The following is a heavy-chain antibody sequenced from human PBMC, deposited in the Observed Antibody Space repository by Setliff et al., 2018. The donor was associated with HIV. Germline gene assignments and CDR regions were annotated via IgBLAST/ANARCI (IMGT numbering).Heavy chain of an antibody. CDR1: GYTFTGYY. D-gene: IGHD3-10*01. V-gene: IGHV1-2*06. Sequence: WASVKVSCKASGYTFTGYYMHWVRQAPGQGLEWMGRINPNSGGTNYAQKFQGRVTMTRDTSISTAYMELSRLRSDDTAVYYCARVPLLWFGEFDYWGQGTLVTVSS. CDR3: ARVPLLWFGEFDY. CDR2: INPNSGGT. J-gene: IGHJ4*02.